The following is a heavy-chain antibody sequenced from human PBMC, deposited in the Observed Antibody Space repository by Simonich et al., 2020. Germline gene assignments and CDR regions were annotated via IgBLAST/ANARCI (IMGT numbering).Heavy chain of an antibody. CDR3: ARGGLYFDY. D-gene: IGHD2-15*01. CDR2: IYYSGST. V-gene: IGHV4-59*01. Sequence: QVQLQESGPGLVKPSETLSLTCTVSGGSISGYYWSWIRQPPGKGLEWIGYIYYSGSTNYTPSLKSRVTISVDTSKNQFSLKLSSVTAADTAVYYCARGGLYFDYWGQGTLVTVSS. J-gene: IGHJ4*02. CDR1: GGSISGYY.